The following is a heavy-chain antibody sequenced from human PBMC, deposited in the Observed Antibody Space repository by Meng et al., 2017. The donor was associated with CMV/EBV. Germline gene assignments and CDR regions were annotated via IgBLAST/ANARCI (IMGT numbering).Heavy chain of an antibody. J-gene: IGHJ4*02. CDR2: IIPIFGTA. V-gene: IGHV1-69*01. D-gene: IGHD1-26*01. CDR1: GGTFSSYD. Sequence: SGGTFSSYDSSWVRQAPGQGLEWMGGIIPIFGTANYAQKFQGRVTITADESTSTAYMELSSLRSEDTAVYYCARDGKSIVGATHFDYWGQGTLVTVSS. CDR3: ARDGKSIVGATHFDY.